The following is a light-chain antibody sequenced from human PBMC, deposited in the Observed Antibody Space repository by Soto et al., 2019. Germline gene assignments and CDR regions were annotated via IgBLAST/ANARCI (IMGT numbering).Light chain of an antibody. V-gene: IGLV1-44*01. CDR2: TTN. Sequence: QSVLTQTHSASGTPGQMVTISCSGSSSNIGTSSVHWFQQLPGTAPKLLISTTNQRPSGVPERFSGSKSGTSASLAISGLQSEDEADYYCAAWDDSLNGHVFGTGTKVTVL. CDR3: AAWDDSLNGHV. J-gene: IGLJ1*01. CDR1: SSNIGTSS.